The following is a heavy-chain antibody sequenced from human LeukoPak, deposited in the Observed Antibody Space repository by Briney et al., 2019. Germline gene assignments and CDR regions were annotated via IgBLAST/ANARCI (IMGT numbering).Heavy chain of an antibody. J-gene: IGHJ4*02. Sequence: PGGSLRLSCAASGSTFSSYAMSWVRQAPGKGLEWVSAISGSGGSTYYADSVKGRFTISRDNSKNTLYLQMNSLRAEDTAVYYCAKDRRIAAAGTPDLFDYWGQGTLVTVSS. V-gene: IGHV3-23*01. CDR2: ISGSGGST. D-gene: IGHD6-13*01. CDR1: GSTFSSYA. CDR3: AKDRRIAAAGTPDLFDY.